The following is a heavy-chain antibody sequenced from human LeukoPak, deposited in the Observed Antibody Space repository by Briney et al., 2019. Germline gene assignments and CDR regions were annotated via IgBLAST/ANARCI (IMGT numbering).Heavy chain of an antibody. V-gene: IGHV3-23*01. D-gene: IGHD7-27*01. CDR2: IGSSGDST. CDR1: GFTFSSYA. CDR3: ARKFLTGRLIDY. J-gene: IGHJ4*02. Sequence: PGGSLRLSCAASGFTFSSYAMSWVRQAPGKGLEWVSTIGSSGDSTYYADSVKGRFTISRDDSKNTLFLQMNSLRAEDTALYYCARKFLTGRLIDYWGQGTLVTVSS.